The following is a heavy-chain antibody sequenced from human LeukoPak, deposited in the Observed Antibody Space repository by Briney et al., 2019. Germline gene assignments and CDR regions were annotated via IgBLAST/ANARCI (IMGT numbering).Heavy chain of an antibody. CDR1: GFTFSSYD. CDR2: IGTAGDT. V-gene: IGHV3-13*01. CDR3: ARGPGYGGNSGVIGAFDI. Sequence: GGSLRLSCAASGFTFSSYDMHWVRQATGKGLEWVSAIGTAGDTYYPGSVKGRFTISRENAKNSLYLQMNSLRAGDTAVYYCARGPGYGGNSGVIGAFDIWGQGTMVTVSS. J-gene: IGHJ3*02. D-gene: IGHD4-23*01.